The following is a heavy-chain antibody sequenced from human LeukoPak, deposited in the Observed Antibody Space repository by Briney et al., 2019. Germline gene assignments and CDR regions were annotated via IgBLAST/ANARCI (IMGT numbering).Heavy chain of an antibody. CDR3: ARAPWTNDAFDI. Sequence: GASVKVSCKASGYTFTHYAINWVRQAPGQGLEWMGWISAYNGNTNYAQKLQGRVTMTMDTSIDTAYMELSGLRSDDTAVYYCARAPWTNDAFDIWGQGTMVTVSS. V-gene: IGHV1-18*01. CDR2: ISAYNGNT. J-gene: IGHJ3*02. D-gene: IGHD1-1*01. CDR1: GYTFTHYA.